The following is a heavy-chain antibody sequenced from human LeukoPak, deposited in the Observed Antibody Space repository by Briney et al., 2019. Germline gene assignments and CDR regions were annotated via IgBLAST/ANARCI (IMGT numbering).Heavy chain of an antibody. Sequence: GGSLRLSCAASGFTFSSYGMSWVRQAPGKGVEWVSSISGSGGSTYYTDSVKGRFTISRDNSKNTLCLQMNSLRAEDSAIYYCVTGRYSSSWYVAQLWGQGTLVTVSS. CDR2: ISGSGGST. CDR1: GFTFSSYG. CDR3: VTGRYSSSWYVAQL. D-gene: IGHD6-13*01. V-gene: IGHV3-23*01. J-gene: IGHJ4*02.